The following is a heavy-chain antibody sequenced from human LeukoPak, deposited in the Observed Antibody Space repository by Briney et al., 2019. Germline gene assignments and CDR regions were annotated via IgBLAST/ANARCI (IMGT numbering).Heavy chain of an antibody. V-gene: IGHV4-39*01. Sequence: SETLSLTCTVSGDSINNNNYYWGWIRQPPGKGLEWIGNIYYNGRTYYSPSLKSRGTISVDTSRNQFSLKLSSVTAADTAVYYCASLGVVVIANWGQGTLVTVSS. CDR2: IYYNGRT. J-gene: IGHJ4*02. D-gene: IGHD2-21*01. CDR1: GDSINNNNYY. CDR3: ASLGVVVIAN.